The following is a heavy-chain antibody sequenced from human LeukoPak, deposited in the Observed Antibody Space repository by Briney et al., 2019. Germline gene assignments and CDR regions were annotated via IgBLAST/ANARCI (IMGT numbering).Heavy chain of an antibody. CDR3: ARQQRSSRIDY. V-gene: IGHV4-39*01. J-gene: IGHJ4*02. D-gene: IGHD2-2*01. CDR2: IFHSGST. Sequence: PSETLSLTCTVSGGSISSSSYYWGWIRQPPGKGLEWIGSIFHSGSTFYNPSLKSRVTISVDTSKNQFSLKLSSVTAADTAVYYCARQQRSSRIDYWGQGTLVTVSS. CDR1: GGSISSSSYY.